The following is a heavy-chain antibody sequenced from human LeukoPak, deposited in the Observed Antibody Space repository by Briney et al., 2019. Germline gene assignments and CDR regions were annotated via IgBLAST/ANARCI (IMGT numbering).Heavy chain of an antibody. J-gene: IGHJ4*02. D-gene: IGHD3-22*01. Sequence: PSETLSLTCTVSGGSISSGGYHWSWIRQTAGRGLEWIGRIHTSGITTYNPSLKSRITMSVDTSKNQFSLRLTSVTAADTAVYYCARDPPGFDYYDSSVDDTNDYWGQGILVTVSS. CDR1: GGSISSGGYH. CDR3: ARDPPGFDYYDSSVDDTNDY. V-gene: IGHV4-61*02. CDR2: IHTSGIT.